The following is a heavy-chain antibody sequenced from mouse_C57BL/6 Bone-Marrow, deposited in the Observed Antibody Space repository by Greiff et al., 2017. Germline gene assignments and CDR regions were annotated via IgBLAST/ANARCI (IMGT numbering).Heavy chain of an antibody. CDR3: ARDYYGSWFAY. CDR1: GFTFSSYG. Sequence: EVQRVESGGDLVKPGGSLKLSCAASGFTFSSYGMSWVRQTPDKRLEWVATISSGGSYTYYPDSVKGRFTISRDNAKNTLYLQRSSLKSEDTAMYYCARDYYGSWFAYWGQGTLVTVSA. J-gene: IGHJ3*01. V-gene: IGHV5-6*01. CDR2: ISSGGSYT. D-gene: IGHD1-1*01.